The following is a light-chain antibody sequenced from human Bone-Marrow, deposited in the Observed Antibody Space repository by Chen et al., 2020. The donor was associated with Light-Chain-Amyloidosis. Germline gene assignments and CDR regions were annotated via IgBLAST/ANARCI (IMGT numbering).Light chain of an antibody. CDR1: TSNIGAGFG. CDR3: QSYDSRLRGVV. J-gene: IGLJ2*01. CDR2: GNN. Sequence: VLTQPPSVSGAPGQSVTISCTGSTSNIGAGFGINWYQQLPGIAPKLLISGNNNRPSGVPDRVAGSTSGPSASLAITGLQSGDGGDYYCQSYDSRLRGVVFGGGTKLTVL. V-gene: IGLV1-40*01.